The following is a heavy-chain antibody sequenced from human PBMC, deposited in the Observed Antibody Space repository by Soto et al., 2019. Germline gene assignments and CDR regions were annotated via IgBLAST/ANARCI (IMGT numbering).Heavy chain of an antibody. J-gene: IGHJ5*02. Sequence: QVQLVQSGAEVKKPGASVKVSCKASGYTFTSYAMHWVRQAPGQRLEWMGRINAGNGNTKYSQKFQGRVTITRDTSASTAYMELNSLRTEDTAVYYSARAGESRTIAARPNWFDPWGQGTLVTVSS. CDR2: INAGNGNT. CDR3: ARAGESRTIAARPNWFDP. D-gene: IGHD6-6*01. CDR1: GYTFTSYA. V-gene: IGHV1-3*01.